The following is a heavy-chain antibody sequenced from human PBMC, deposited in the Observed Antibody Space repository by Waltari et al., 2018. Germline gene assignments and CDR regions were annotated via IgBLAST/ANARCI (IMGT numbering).Heavy chain of an antibody. Sequence: EVQLVESGGGLVQPGGSLRLSCAASGFTFSSYEMTWVRQAPGKGLGCVSYISSSGSTIYYADSVKGRFTISRDNAKNSLYLQMNSLRAEDTAVYYCAREGTCSTSCYVPNSYGMDVWGQGTTVTVSS. CDR2: ISSSGSTI. V-gene: IGHV3-48*03. CDR1: GFTFSSYE. CDR3: AREGTCSTSCYVPNSYGMDV. D-gene: IGHD2-2*01. J-gene: IGHJ6*02.